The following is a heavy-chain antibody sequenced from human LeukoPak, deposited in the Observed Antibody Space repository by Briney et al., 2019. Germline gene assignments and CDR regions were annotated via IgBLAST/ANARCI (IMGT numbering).Heavy chain of an antibody. V-gene: IGHV6-1*01. CDR1: GDSVSSNSAA. CDR3: ARDYGDYFDY. Sequence: SQTLSLTCAISGDSVSSNSAAWNWIRQSPSRGLEWLGRTYYRSKWYNDYAVSVKSRIVINPDTSKNQFSLKLSSVAAADTAVYYCARDYGDYFDYWGQGTLVTVSS. J-gene: IGHJ4*02. CDR2: TYYRSKWYN. D-gene: IGHD4-17*01.